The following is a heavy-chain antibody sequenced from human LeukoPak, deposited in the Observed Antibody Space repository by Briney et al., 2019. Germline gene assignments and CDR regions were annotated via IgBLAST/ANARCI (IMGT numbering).Heavy chain of an antibody. V-gene: IGHV4-34*01. CDR2: INHSGST. Sequence: SETLSLTCAVYGGSFSGYYWSWIRQPPGKGLEWIGEINHSGSTYYNPSLKSRVTISVDTSKNQFSLKLSSVTAADTAVYYCARHRAPSYYGSGHYFDYWGQGTLVTVSS. CDR3: ARHRAPSYYGSGHYFDY. J-gene: IGHJ4*02. D-gene: IGHD3-10*01. CDR1: GGSFSGYY.